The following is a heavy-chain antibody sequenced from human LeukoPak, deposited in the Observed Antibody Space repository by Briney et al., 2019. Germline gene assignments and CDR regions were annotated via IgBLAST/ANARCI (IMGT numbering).Heavy chain of an antibody. CDR2: IYHSGST. CDR3: ARVRQVIITFGGVIDP. J-gene: IGHJ5*02. D-gene: IGHD3-16*01. V-gene: IGHV4-30-2*01. CDR1: GGSISSGGYS. Sequence: SETLSLTCAVSGGSISSGGYSWSWLRQPPGKGLEWIGYIYHSGSTYDNPSLKSRATISVDRYNNQYSLKMSSVNAEDTAVYSGARVRQVIITFGGVIDPWGQGTLVTVSS.